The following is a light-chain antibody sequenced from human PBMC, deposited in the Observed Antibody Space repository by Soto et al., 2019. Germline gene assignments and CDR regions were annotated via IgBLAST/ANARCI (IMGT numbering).Light chain of an antibody. J-gene: IGLJ1*01. Sequence: VLTHPPSVSAAPGQRVTISCSGSSSNIGGNSVSWYQQLPGTAPKLLIYDDGKRPSGIPDRFSGSKSGTSATLGITGFQTGDEADYYCGSWDSSLSAYVFGTGTKVTVL. CDR3: GSWDSSLSAYV. CDR2: DDG. V-gene: IGLV1-51*01. CDR1: SSNIGGNS.